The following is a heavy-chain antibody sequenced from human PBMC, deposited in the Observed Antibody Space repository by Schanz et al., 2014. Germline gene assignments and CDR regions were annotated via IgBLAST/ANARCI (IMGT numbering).Heavy chain of an antibody. V-gene: IGHV3-64*04. J-gene: IGHJ4*02. Sequence: VHLVESGGGLVQPGGSLRLSCAASGITFSSHSFNWVRQAPGKGLEYISAISNNGDSTYYADSVKGRFTISRDNSKNTLFLQMNSLRVEDSAIYYCAKDISDTSGKDDYWGQGTLVTVSS. CDR1: GITFSSHS. CDR2: ISNNGDST. D-gene: IGHD3-22*01. CDR3: AKDISDTSGKDDY.